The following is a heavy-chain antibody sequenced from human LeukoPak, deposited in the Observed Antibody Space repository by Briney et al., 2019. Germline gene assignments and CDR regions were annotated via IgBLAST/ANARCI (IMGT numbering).Heavy chain of an antibody. Sequence: GGSLRLSCAGSGFTFSDHHMDWVRQAPGKGLEWVGRSKNKGNSYTIDYAASVKGRFTISRDDSKISLYLQMNSLKTEDTAVYYCVLLFRGLPFWGKGTLVTVSS. CDR3: VLLFRGLPF. D-gene: IGHD3-10*01. V-gene: IGHV3-72*01. J-gene: IGHJ4*02. CDR1: GFTFSDHH. CDR2: SKNKGNSYTI.